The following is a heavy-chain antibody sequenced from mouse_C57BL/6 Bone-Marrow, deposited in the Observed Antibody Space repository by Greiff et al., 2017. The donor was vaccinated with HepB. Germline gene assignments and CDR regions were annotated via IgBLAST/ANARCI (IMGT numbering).Heavy chain of an antibody. V-gene: IGHV1-62-2*01. CDR3: ARHEVTGDYGSSYYAMDY. CDR2: FYPGSGSI. D-gene: IGHD1-1*01. Sequence: QVQLQQSGAELVKPGASVKLSCKASGYTFTEYTIHWVKQRSGQGLEWIGWFYPGSGSIKYNEKFKDKATLTADKSSSTVYMKLSRLTSEDSAVYFCARHEVTGDYGSSYYAMDYWGQGTSVTVSS. J-gene: IGHJ4*01. CDR1: GYTFTEYT.